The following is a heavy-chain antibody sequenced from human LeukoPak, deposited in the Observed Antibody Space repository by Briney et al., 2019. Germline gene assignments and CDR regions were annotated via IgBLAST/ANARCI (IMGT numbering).Heavy chain of an antibody. CDR2: IYPGDSER. CDR3: ARIEGSTFDY. Sequence: GESLKISCQASGYSFTTYWIGWVRQMPGKGLEWMGIIYPGDSERKYNPSLQGQVTISADKSISTVYLQWSSLKASDTGIYYCARIEGSTFDYWGQGTLVTVPS. V-gene: IGHV5-51*01. J-gene: IGHJ4*02. CDR1: GYSFTTYW.